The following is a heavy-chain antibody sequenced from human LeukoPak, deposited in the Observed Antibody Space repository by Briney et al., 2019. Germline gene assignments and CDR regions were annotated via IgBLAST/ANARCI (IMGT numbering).Heavy chain of an antibody. CDR3: AKVVSLGFCSGGSCSVHFDY. D-gene: IGHD2-15*01. J-gene: IGHJ4*02. V-gene: IGHV3-9*03. Sequence: GRSLRLSCAASGFTFDNYAMHWVRQAPGKGLEWVSGISWNSGSTGYVASVKGRFTISRDNAKNSLYLQMDSLRAEDMALYYCAKVVSLGFCSGGSCSVHFDYWGQGTLVTVSS. CDR1: GFTFDNYA. CDR2: ISWNSGST.